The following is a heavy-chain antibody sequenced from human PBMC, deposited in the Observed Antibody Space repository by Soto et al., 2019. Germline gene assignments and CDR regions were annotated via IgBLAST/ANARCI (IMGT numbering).Heavy chain of an antibody. CDR2: VSAGGETT. CDR3: AKEGDIVAGPVAGPVCCSFDH. CDR1: GFTFSSYG. Sequence: QVQLVESGGGVVQPGRSLRLSCAGSGFTFSSYGTHWVRQAPGKGLEWVAVVSAGGETTYYADSVKGRFTISRDNSKNTMYLQMSRLRPEDTAVYYCAKEGDIVAGPVAGPVCCSFDHWGQGTVVTVSS. J-gene: IGHJ4*02. V-gene: IGHV3-30*18. D-gene: IGHD2-15*01.